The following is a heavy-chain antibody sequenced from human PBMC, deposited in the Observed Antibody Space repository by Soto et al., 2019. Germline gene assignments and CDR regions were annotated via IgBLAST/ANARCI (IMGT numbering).Heavy chain of an antibody. CDR3: TTRMSFDY. J-gene: IGHJ4*02. CDR2: IKSRADGGTT. CDR1: RFTFSKAW. Sequence: EVQLVKSGGGLVKPGGSLRLSCAVSRFTFSKAWMNWVRQAPGKGLEWVGRIKSRADGGTTDYAAPVKGRFTISRDDSKNTLYLQMDSLKTEDTAVYYCTTRMSFDYWGQGTLVTVSS. V-gene: IGHV3-15*01.